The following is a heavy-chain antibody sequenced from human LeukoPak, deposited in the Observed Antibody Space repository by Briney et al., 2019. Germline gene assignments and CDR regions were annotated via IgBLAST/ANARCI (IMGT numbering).Heavy chain of an antibody. V-gene: IGHV3-23*01. Sequence: GGSLRLSCAASGFTFSSYAMSWVRQAQGKGLDWVSSIGSDYKTHYSESVKGRFAISRDNSQSTVFLQMNSLRAEDTALYYCAKDLHNYVAMDVWGQGTAVTVSS. CDR3: AKDLHNYVAMDV. J-gene: IGHJ6*02. CDR2: IGSDYKT. D-gene: IGHD3-10*02. CDR1: GFTFSSYA.